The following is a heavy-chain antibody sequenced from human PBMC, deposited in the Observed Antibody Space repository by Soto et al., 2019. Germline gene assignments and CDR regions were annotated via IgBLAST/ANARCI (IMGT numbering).Heavy chain of an antibody. CDR2: VYYNGFT. CDR3: ARVSYDLVYYFDF. V-gene: IGHV4-59*07. D-gene: IGHD3-16*01. Sequence: QVQLRESGPGLVKPSDTLSLICTVSGGSISTYYWSWIRQPPGKGLKWIASVYYNGFTNYNPSLISRVTMSVDTFRNQFSLRLNSVTAADTAMYYCARVSYDLVYYFDFWGQGTLVTVSS. CDR1: GGSISTYY. J-gene: IGHJ4*02.